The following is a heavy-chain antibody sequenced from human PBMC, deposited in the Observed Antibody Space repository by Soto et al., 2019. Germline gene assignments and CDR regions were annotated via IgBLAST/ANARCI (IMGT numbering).Heavy chain of an antibody. Sequence: ASVKVSCKASGYTFTSYAMHWVRQAPGQRLEWMGWINAGNGNTKYSQKFQGRVTITRDTSASTAYMELSSLRSEDTAVYYCARGGVGATNGFAFDIWGQGTMVTVSS. CDR3: ARGGVGATNGFAFDI. J-gene: IGHJ3*02. V-gene: IGHV1-3*01. D-gene: IGHD1-26*01. CDR2: INAGNGNT. CDR1: GYTFTSYA.